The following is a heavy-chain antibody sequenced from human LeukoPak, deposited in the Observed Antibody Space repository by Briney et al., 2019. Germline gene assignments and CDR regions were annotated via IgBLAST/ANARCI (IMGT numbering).Heavy chain of an antibody. J-gene: IGHJ6*03. Sequence: SETLSLTCAVYGGSFSGYYWSWLRQPPGKGLEWIGEINHSGSTNYNPSLKSRVTISVDTSKNQFSLKLSSVTAADTAVYYCARGLGGTGGYSSGYYHYYYYYYMDVWGKGTTVTVSS. V-gene: IGHV4-34*01. CDR1: GGSFSGYY. CDR2: INHSGST. CDR3: ARGLGGTGGYSSGYYHYYYYYYMDV. D-gene: IGHD3-22*01.